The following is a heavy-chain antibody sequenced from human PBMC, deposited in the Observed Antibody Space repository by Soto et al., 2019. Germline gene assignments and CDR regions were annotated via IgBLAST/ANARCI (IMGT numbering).Heavy chain of an antibody. Sequence: QVQLQESGPGLVKPSQTLSLTCTVSGGSISSTGYFWTWIRQHPGKGLEWIGYIFYSGSTFHNQSLKSRVTISVDTDKTQFSLELRSVRAAATAVYYCARETGSGDYVDYWGQGTLVTVSS. CDR2: IFYSGST. CDR1: GGSISSTGYF. J-gene: IGHJ4*02. D-gene: IGHD1-26*01. CDR3: ARETGSGDYVDY. V-gene: IGHV4-31*03.